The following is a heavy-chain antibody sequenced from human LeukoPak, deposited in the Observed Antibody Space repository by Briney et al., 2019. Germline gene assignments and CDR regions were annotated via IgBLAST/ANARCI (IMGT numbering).Heavy chain of an antibody. V-gene: IGHV4-61*02. D-gene: IGHD2-8*01. Sequence: SQTLSLTCTVSGASISSGNSYWSWIRQPAGKGLERIGRIYTSGSTYYNPSLKSRVTISVDTSKNQFSLKLSSVTAADTAVYYCARLRDIGMVYATYYFDYWGQGTLVTVSS. CDR2: IYTSGST. CDR3: ARLRDIGMVYATYYFDY. CDR1: GASISSGNSY. J-gene: IGHJ4*02.